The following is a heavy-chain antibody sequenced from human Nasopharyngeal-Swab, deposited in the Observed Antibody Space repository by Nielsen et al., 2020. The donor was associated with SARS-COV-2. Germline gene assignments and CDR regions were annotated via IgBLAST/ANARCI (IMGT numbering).Heavy chain of an antibody. D-gene: IGHD6-19*01. V-gene: IGHV4-59*08. Sequence: SETLSLTCTVSGGSMRSYYWNWIRQPPGKGLEWIGYIYYSGSTNYNPSLKSRVTISVNTSKNQFSLKLSSVTAADTAVYYCARQPRYSSGWYRYFDLWGRGTLVTVSS. CDR2: IYYSGST. J-gene: IGHJ2*01. CDR3: ARQPRYSSGWYRYFDL. CDR1: GGSMRSYY.